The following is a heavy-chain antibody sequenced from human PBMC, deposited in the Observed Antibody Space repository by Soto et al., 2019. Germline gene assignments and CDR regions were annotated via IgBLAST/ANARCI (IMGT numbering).Heavy chain of an antibody. Sequence: QVQLVQSGAEVKKPGASVKVSCKASGYTFTSYGISWVRQAPGQAPEWMGWISAYNGNTNYARKLQGRVTMTTDTSTSTAYMELRSVRSDDTAVYYCARGPRNYGDHPLDYWGQETLVTVSS. CDR2: ISAYNGNT. CDR1: GYTFTSYG. D-gene: IGHD4-17*01. J-gene: IGHJ4*02. V-gene: IGHV1-18*01. CDR3: ARGPRNYGDHPLDY.